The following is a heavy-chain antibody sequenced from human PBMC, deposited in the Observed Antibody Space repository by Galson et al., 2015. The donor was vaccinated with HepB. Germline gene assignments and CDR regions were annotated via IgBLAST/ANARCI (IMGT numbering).Heavy chain of an antibody. CDR2: IKQDGSEK. CDR3: ARGSGYQYYDYYGMDV. D-gene: IGHD3-3*01. Sequence: SLRLSCAASGFTFSSYWMSWVRQAPGKGLEWVANIKQDGSEKYYVDSVKGRFTISRDNAKNSLYLQMNSLRAEDTAVYYCARGSGYQYYDYYGMDVWGQGTTVTVSS. V-gene: IGHV3-7*03. J-gene: IGHJ6*02. CDR1: GFTFSSYW.